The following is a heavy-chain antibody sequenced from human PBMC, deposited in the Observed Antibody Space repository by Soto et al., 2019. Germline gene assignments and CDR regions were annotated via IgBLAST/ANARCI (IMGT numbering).Heavy chain of an antibody. Sequence: SETLSLTCTVSGGSISRYYWSWNRQPPGKGLEWIGYIYYSGSTNYNPSLKSRVTISVDTSKNQFSLKLSSVTAADTAVYYCARESEDGSAGYWGQGTRVTSPQ. CDR3: ARESEDGSAGY. CDR2: IYYSGST. J-gene: IGHJ4*02. CDR1: GGSISRYY. V-gene: IGHV4-59*01. D-gene: IGHD6-25*01.